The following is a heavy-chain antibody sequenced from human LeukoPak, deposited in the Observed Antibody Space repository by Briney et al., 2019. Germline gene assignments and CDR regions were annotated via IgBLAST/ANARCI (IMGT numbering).Heavy chain of an antibody. V-gene: IGHV1-24*01. CDR2: FDPEDGET. J-gene: IGHJ3*02. CDR1: GYTLTELS. D-gene: IGHD4-17*01. CDR3: AREPTTVTTDDAFDI. Sequence: ASVKVSCKVSGYTLTELSMHWVRQAPGKGLEWMGGFDPEDGETIYAQKFQGRVTITTDESTSTAYMELSSLRSEDTAVYYCAREPTTVTTDDAFDIWGQGTMVTVSS.